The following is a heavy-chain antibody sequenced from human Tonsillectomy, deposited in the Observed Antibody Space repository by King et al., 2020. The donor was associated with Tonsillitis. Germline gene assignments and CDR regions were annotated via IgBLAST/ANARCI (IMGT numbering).Heavy chain of an antibody. D-gene: IGHD4-11*01. V-gene: IGHV3-23*04. CDR1: GFTFSNYA. Sequence: QLVQSGGGSVQPGGSLRLSCAASGFTFSNYAMNWVRLAPGKGLEWVSGVSGSGGSTYYADSVKGRFTVSRDNSKNTLFLQMNSPRAEDTAVYYCAKDLMTTVTSLNSAAIDHWGQGTLVTVSS. J-gene: IGHJ4*02. CDR2: VSGSGGST. CDR3: AKDLMTTVTSLNSAAIDH.